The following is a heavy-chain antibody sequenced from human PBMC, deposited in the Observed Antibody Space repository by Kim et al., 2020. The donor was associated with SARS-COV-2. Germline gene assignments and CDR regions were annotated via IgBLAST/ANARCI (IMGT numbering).Heavy chain of an antibody. D-gene: IGHD6-19*01. CDR2: IDPSDSYT. J-gene: IGHJ4*02. V-gene: IGHV5-10-1*01. CDR1: GYSFTSYW. CDR3: ARHNSQWLVISFFDY. Sequence: GESLKISRKGSGYSFTSYWINWVRQMPGKGLEWMGRIDPSDSYTNYSPSFQGHVTISADKSISTAYLQWSSLKASDTAMYYCARHNSQWLVISFFDYWGQGTLVTVSS.